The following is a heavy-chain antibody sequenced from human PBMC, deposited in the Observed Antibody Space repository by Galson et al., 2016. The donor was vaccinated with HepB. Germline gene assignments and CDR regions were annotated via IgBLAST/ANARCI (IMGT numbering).Heavy chain of an antibody. CDR3: SSLFCSRSSCIEY. CDR1: GDSISSSTHH. J-gene: IGHJ4*02. V-gene: IGHV4-39*01. Sequence: ETLSLTCSVSGDSISSSTHHWGWIRKPPGKGLGWIGSINYSGSTYYNPSLKSRVTISVDTSKNQFSLELRSVTAADTAIYYCSSLFCSRSSCIEYWGQGALVTVSS. D-gene: IGHD2-2*01. CDR2: INYSGST.